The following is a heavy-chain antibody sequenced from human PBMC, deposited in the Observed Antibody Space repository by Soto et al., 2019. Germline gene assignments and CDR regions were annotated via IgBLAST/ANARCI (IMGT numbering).Heavy chain of an antibody. CDR2: IIPIFGTA. CDR1: GGTFSSYA. CDR3: ARWKTVSQTLDD. V-gene: IGHV1-69*13. J-gene: IGHJ4*02. Sequence: SVKVSCKASGGTFSSYAISWVRQAPGQGLEWMGGIIPIFGTANYAQKFQGRVTITADESTSTDYMELSSLRSEDTAVYYGARWKTVSQTLDDWGQGTLVTVSS. D-gene: IGHD1-1*01.